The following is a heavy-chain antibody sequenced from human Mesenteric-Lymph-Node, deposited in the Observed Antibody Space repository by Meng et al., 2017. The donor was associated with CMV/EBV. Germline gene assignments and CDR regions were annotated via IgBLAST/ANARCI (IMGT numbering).Heavy chain of an antibody. D-gene: IGHD3-22*01. CDR2: IKQDGNEK. J-gene: IGHJ6*02. V-gene: IGHV3-7*01. CDR1: GFRFSDYW. Sequence: GESLKISCAASGFRFSDYWMSWVRQVPGKGLEWVANIKQDGNEKNYVDSVKGRFTISRSNANNSVYLQMNSLRAEDTAVYYCARAVVTLDYYYYYGMDVWGQGTTVTVSS. CDR3: ARAVVTLDYYYYYGMDV.